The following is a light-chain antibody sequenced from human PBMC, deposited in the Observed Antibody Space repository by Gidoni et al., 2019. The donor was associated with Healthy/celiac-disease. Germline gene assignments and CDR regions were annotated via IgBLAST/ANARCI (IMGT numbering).Light chain of an antibody. J-gene: IGKJ3*01. CDR1: QSISSY. CDR3: QQSYSTPRT. V-gene: IGKV1-39*01. CDR2: AAS. Sequence: DIQVTQSPSSLSASVGDRVTITCRASQSISSYLNWYQQKPGKAPKLLIYAASSWQSGVPSRFSGSVSGTDFTLTISSLQPEDFATYYCQQSYSTPRTFGPGTKVDIK.